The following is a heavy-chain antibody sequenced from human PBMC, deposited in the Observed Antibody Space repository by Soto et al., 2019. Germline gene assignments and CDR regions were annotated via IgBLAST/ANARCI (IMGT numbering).Heavy chain of an antibody. D-gene: IGHD4-17*01. V-gene: IGHV4-59*01. J-gene: IGHJ6*03. Sequence: SETLSLTCTVSGGSISSYYWSWIRQPPGKGLEWIGYIYYSGSTNYNPSLKSRVTISVDTSKNQFSLKLSSVTAADTAVYYCARSDMTTVTGLYYYYYMDVWGKGTTVTVSS. CDR2: IYYSGST. CDR3: ARSDMTTVTGLYYYYYMDV. CDR1: GGSISSYY.